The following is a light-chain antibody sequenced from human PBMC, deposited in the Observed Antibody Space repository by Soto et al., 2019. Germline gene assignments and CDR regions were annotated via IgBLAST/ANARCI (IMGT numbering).Light chain of an antibody. J-gene: IGKJ1*01. CDR2: DAS. Sequence: DIHMTHSPPALSASVEDRVTITCRASQSISSWLAWYQQKPGKAPKLLIHDASSLESGVPSRFSGSGSGTEFTLTISSLQPDDFATYYCQQYNSPQGTFGQGAKADTK. V-gene: IGKV1-5*01. CDR3: QQYNSPQGT. CDR1: QSISSW.